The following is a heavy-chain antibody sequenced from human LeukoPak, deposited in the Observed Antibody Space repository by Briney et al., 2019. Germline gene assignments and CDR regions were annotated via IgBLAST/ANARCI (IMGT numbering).Heavy chain of an antibody. CDR1: GGSISSYY. J-gene: IGHJ5*02. D-gene: IGHD2-2*01. CDR3: ARLSLPAAIRANWFDP. Sequence: SETLSLTCTVAGGSISSYYWSWIRQPPGKGLGWIGYIYTSGSTNYNPSLKSRVTISVDTSKNQFSLKLSSVTAADTAVYYCARLSLPAAIRANWFDPWGQGTLVTVSS. V-gene: IGHV4-4*09. CDR2: IYTSGST.